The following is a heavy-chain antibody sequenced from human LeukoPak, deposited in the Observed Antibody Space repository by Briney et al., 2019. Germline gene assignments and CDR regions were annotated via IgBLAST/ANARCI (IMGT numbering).Heavy chain of an antibody. V-gene: IGHV4-4*07. CDR1: GGPMNNYY. D-gene: IGHD3-22*01. CDR3: ARDKAVDSDSSGYYYNRGLDQ. Sequence: SETLSLTCSVSGGPMNNYYWNWIRQSAVKGLEWIGRIYATGSTDHNPSLKSRVTLSLDTSQNHFSLILTSVTAADTAVYFCARDKAVDSDSSGYYYNRGLDQWGQGILVTVSS. J-gene: IGHJ4*02. CDR2: IYATGST.